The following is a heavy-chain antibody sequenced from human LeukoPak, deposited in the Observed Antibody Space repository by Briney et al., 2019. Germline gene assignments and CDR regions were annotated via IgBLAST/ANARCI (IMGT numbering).Heavy chain of an antibody. CDR2: IYYSGST. J-gene: IGHJ4*02. CDR1: GGSISSYY. V-gene: IGHV4-59*01. CDR3: ARFRDSSSLGDY. D-gene: IGHD6-13*01. Sequence: PSETLSLTCTVSGGSISSYYWSWIRQPPGKGLEWIGYIYYSGSTNYNPSLKSRVTISVDTSKNQFSLKLSSVTAADTAVYYCARFRDSSSLGDYWGQGTLVTVSS.